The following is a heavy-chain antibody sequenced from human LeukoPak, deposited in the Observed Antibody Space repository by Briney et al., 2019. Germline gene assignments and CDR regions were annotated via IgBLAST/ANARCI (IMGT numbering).Heavy chain of an antibody. CDR2: INPNSGGT. Sequence: ASVKVSCTASGYTFTGYYMHWVRQAPGQGPEWMGRINPNSGGTNYAQKFQGRVTMTRDTSISTAYMELSRLRSDDTAVYYCARVPYSGGWYLLGDDYWGQGTLVTVSS. CDR3: ARVPYSGGWYLLGDDY. D-gene: IGHD6-19*01. V-gene: IGHV1-2*06. J-gene: IGHJ4*02. CDR1: GYTFTGYY.